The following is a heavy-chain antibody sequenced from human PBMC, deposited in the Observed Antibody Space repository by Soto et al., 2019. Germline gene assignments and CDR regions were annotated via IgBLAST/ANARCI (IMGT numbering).Heavy chain of an antibody. Sequence: PSETLSLTCTVSGGSISSYYWSWIRQPPGKGLEWIGYIYYSGSTNYNPSLKSRVTISVDTSKNQFSLKLSSVTAADTAVYYCARVNDYGSGSYYSRLFDPWGQGTLVTVSS. D-gene: IGHD3-10*01. V-gene: IGHV4-59*01. CDR1: GGSISSYY. J-gene: IGHJ5*02. CDR2: IYYSGST. CDR3: ARVNDYGSGSYYSRLFDP.